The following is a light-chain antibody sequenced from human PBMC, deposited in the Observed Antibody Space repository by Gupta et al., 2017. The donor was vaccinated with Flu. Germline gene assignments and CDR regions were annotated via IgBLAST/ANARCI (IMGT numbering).Light chain of an antibody. CDR2: KDS. V-gene: IGLV3-25*03. CDR3: QSADSSGTSEV. J-gene: IGLJ2*01. CDR1: ALPKQY. Sequence: GDALPKQYAYWYQQKPGQAPVLVIYKDSERPSGIPERFSGSSSGTTVTLTISGVQAEDEADYYCQSADSSGTSEVFGGGTKLTVL.